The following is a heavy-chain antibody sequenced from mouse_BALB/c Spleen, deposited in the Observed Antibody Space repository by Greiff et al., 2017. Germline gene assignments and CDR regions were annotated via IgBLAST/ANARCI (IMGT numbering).Heavy chain of an antibody. CDR3: TREDGYPFYAMDY. CDR2: IDPETGGT. D-gene: IGHD2-3*01. CDR1: GYTFTDYE. J-gene: IGHJ4*01. V-gene: IGHV1-15*01. Sequence: QVQLQQSGAELVRPGASVTLSCKASGYTFTDYEMHWVKQTPVHGLEWIGAIDPETGGTAYNQKFKGKATLTADKSSSTAYMELRSLTSEDSAVYYGTREDGYPFYAMDYWGQGTSVTVSS.